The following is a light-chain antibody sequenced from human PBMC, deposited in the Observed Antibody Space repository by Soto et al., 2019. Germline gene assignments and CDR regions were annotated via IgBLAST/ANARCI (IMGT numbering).Light chain of an antibody. CDR3: QHYNSYSEA. Sequence: DIQMTQSPSTLSGSVGDRVTITCRASRTISSWLAWYQQKPGKAPKLLIYNASTLKSGVPSRFSGSGSGTEFTLTISSLQPDDFATYYCQHYNSYSEAFGQGTKVELK. CDR2: NAS. V-gene: IGKV1-5*03. CDR1: RTISSW. J-gene: IGKJ1*01.